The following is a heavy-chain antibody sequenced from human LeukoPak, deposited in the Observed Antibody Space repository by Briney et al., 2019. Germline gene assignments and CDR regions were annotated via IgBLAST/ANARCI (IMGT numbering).Heavy chain of an antibody. V-gene: IGHV3-30-3*01. Sequence: GGPLRLSCAASGFSFSSYAMHWVRQAPDKGQEWVATISYNGGNKYYADSVKGRFTISRDNSRNTLFLEMNSLRPQDTAIYFCARSLIWGSNNWYYFDYWGQGTLVTVSS. CDR2: ISYNGGNK. D-gene: IGHD2-15*01. CDR3: ARSLIWGSNNWYYFDY. CDR1: GFSFSSYA. J-gene: IGHJ4*02.